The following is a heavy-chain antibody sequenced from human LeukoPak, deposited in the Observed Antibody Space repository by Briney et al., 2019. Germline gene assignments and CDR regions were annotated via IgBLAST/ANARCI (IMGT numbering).Heavy chain of an antibody. Sequence: GGSLRLSCAASGFTFSSSAMSWVRQAPGKGLEWVSAISNNGGYTYYADSVQGRFTISRDNSKSTLCLQMNSLRAEDTAVYYCARDMEPPRGHFDYWGQGTLVTVSS. CDR2: ISNNGGYT. J-gene: IGHJ4*02. CDR1: GFTFSSSA. V-gene: IGHV3-23*01. CDR3: ARDMEPPRGHFDY. D-gene: IGHD1-26*01.